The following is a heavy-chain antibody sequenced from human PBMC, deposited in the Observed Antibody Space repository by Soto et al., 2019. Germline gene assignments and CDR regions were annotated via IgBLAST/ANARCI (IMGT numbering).Heavy chain of an antibody. CDR2: ISGSGGST. V-gene: IGHV3-23*01. Sequence: EVQLLESGGGLVPPGGFLRLSCVASGMTLSNYAVNWVRQAPGKGLEWVSAISGSGGSTYYAGSVKGRFTIARDNSKNTVFLEMNSLRGEDKAVYYCAKVPASIFTASRPFDQWGQGTLVTVSS. CDR1: GMTLSNYA. CDR3: AKVPASIFTASRPFDQ. D-gene: IGHD3-3*01. J-gene: IGHJ4*02.